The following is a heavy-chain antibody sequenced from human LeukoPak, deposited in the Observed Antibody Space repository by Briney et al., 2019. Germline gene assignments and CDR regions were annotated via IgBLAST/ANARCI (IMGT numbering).Heavy chain of an antibody. Sequence: GGSLRLSCAASGFTFDDYAMHWVRQAPGKGLEWVSGISWNSGSIGYADSVKGRFTISRDNAKNSLYLQMNSLRAEDTALYYCAKVMGVGATNLFDYWGQGTLVTVSS. J-gene: IGHJ4*02. CDR1: GFTFDDYA. CDR2: ISWNSGSI. CDR3: AKVMGVGATNLFDY. D-gene: IGHD1-26*01. V-gene: IGHV3-9*01.